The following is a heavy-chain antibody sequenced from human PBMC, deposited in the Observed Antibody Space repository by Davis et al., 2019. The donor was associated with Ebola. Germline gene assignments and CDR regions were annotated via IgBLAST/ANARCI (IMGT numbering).Heavy chain of an antibody. CDR2: IKQDGSEK. CDR3: ARDFKGGYGSGSYYTTRYGMDV. V-gene: IGHV3-7*03. Sequence: GESLKISCAASGFTFISYWMNWVRQAPGKGLEWVANIKQDGSEKYYVDSVKGRFSISRDNAKNSLYLQMNGLRAEDTAVYYCARDFKGGYGSGSYYTTRYGMDVWGQGTTVTVSS. J-gene: IGHJ6*02. D-gene: IGHD3-10*01. CDR1: GFTFISYW.